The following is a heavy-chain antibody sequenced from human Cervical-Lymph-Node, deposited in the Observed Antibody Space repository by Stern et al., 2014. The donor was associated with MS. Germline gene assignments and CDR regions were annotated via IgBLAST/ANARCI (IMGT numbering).Heavy chain of an antibody. CDR2: ISVYSRTT. D-gene: IGHD5-12*01. J-gene: IGHJ3*02. V-gene: IGHV1-18*01. CDR3: ARGGYPDAFDI. Sequence: VQLVESGAEVTKPGASVTVSCKASGYTFSSYGINWVRQAPGKGLEWMGWISVYSRTTSYAQKLQGRVTMTTATSTSTAYMELRSLRSDDTAVYYCARGGYPDAFDIWGQGTMVTVSS. CDR1: GYTFSSYG.